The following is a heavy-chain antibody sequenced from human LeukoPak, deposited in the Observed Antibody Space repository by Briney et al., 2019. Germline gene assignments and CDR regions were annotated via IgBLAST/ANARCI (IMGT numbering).Heavy chain of an antibody. CDR2: IIPILGIA. CDR3: ARDVAGTGTFDY. V-gene: IGHV1-69*04. D-gene: IGHD6-19*01. J-gene: IGHJ4*02. Sequence: ASVKVSCKASGGTFSSYAIGWVRQAPGQGLEWMGRIIPILGIANYAQKFQGRVTITADKSTSTAYMELSSLRSEDTAVYYCARDVAGTGTFDYWGQGTLVTVSS. CDR1: GGTFSSYA.